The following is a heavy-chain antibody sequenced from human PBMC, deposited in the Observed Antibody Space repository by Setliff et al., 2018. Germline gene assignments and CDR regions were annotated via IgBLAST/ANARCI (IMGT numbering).Heavy chain of an antibody. D-gene: IGHD6-6*01. CDR2: INHSGST. J-gene: IGHJ4*02. CDR1: GYSIITGYY. Sequence: SETLSLTCSVSGYSIITGYYWAWIRRLPGRGLEWIGEINHSGSTNYNPSLKSRATISIDTSKNQFSLNLRYVTAADTAVYYCARGRNVAIRLLDSWGQGNLVTVSS. CDR3: ARGRNVAIRLLDS. V-gene: IGHV4-38-2*02.